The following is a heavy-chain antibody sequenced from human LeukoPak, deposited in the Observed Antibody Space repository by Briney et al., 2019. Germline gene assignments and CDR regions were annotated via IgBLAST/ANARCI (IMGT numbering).Heavy chain of an antibody. CDR1: GGSISSSSYC. J-gene: IGHJ5*02. Sequence: SETLSLTCTVSGGSISSSSYCWGWIRQPPGEGLEWIGSIYYSGSTYYNPSLKSRVTISVDTSKNQFSLKLSSVTAADTAVYYCARDRPRIAVGIDPWGQGTLVTVSS. D-gene: IGHD6-19*01. CDR2: IYYSGST. CDR3: ARDRPRIAVGIDP. V-gene: IGHV4-39*07.